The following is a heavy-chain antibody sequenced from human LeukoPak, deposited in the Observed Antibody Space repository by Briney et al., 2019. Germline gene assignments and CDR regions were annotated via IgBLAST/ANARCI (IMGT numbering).Heavy chain of an antibody. CDR2: ISDSGDST. V-gene: IGHV3-23*01. CDR3: AKRPYCTVPGCHRIEY. J-gene: IGHJ4*02. D-gene: IGHD2-8*02. Sequence: PGGSLRLSCAASGFTFSTCLMSWVRQAPGKGMEWVSTISDSGDSTYYADSVKGRFTISRDNSKNTLFLQMNSMRAEDTAVYYCAKRPYCTVPGCHRIEYWGQGTLVTVSS. CDR1: GFTFSTCL.